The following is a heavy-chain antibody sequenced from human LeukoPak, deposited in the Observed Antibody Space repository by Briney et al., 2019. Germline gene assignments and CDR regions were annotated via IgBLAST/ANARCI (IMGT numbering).Heavy chain of an antibody. CDR1: GFTFSSYD. CDR2: ISYDGGNK. D-gene: IGHD2-2*01. J-gene: IGHJ4*02. CDR3: AKDWDQLLYYFDY. Sequence: GGSLRLSCAASGFTFSSYDMHWVRQAPGKGLEWVTLISYDGGNKYYGDSVKGRFTISRDNSKNTLYLQMNSLRADDTAVYYCAKDWDQLLYYFDYWGQGTLVTVSS. V-gene: IGHV3-30*18.